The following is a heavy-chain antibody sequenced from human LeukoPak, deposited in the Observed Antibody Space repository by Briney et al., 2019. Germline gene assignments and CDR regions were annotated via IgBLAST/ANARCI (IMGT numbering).Heavy chain of an antibody. CDR1: GYTFTSYA. J-gene: IGHJ6*03. V-gene: IGHV7-4-1*02. D-gene: IGHD2-15*01. Sequence: GASVKVSCKASGYTFTSYAMNWVRQAPGQGLEWMGWINTNTGNPTYAQGFTGRFVFSLDTSVSTAYLQISSLKAEDTAVYYCARGGSRYYYYYMDVWGKGTTVTVSS. CDR3: ARGGSRYYYYYMDV. CDR2: INTNTGNP.